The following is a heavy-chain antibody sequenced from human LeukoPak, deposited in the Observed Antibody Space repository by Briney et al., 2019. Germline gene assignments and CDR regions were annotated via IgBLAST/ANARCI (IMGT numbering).Heavy chain of an antibody. D-gene: IGHD1-14*01. Sequence: SGTLSLTYAVSGGSISRSNWWSWVRQPPGKGLEWIGDILHSGDTNYNASLRSRLTISLDKSRNQFSLQLSSVTAADTAVYYCAGYNIPYTFEFWGPGTVVTVSS. CDR3: AGYNIPYTFEF. CDR2: ILHSGDT. J-gene: IGHJ4*02. V-gene: IGHV4-4*02. CDR1: GGSISRSNW.